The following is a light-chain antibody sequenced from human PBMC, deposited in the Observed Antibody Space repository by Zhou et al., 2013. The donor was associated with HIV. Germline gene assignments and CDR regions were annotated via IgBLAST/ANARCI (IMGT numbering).Light chain of an antibody. CDR1: QDISNY. CDR3: LQHNSYPWT. J-gene: IGKJ1*01. Sequence: DIQMTQSPSSLSASVGDRVTITCRASQDISNYLAWYQQKPGKVPKLLIYAAFALQSGVPSRFSGSGSGTDFTLTISSLQPEDFATYYCLQHNSYPWTFGQGTKVEIK. V-gene: IGKV1-27*01. CDR2: AAF.